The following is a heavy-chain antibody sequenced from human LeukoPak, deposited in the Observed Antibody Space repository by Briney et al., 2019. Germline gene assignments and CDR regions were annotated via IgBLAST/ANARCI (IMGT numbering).Heavy chain of an antibody. CDR1: GFTFSTYN. V-gene: IGHV3-48*01. J-gene: IGHJ4*02. CDR3: ARSMGSNYYYVADY. CDR2: ISSGSNTI. D-gene: IGHD3-22*01. Sequence: QAGGSLRLSCAASGFTFSTYNMNWVRQAPGKGLEWVSYISSGSNTIYYADSVKGRFTISRDNARNSLFLQMNSLRAEDTAVYYCARSMGSNYYYVADYWGQGTLVTVSS.